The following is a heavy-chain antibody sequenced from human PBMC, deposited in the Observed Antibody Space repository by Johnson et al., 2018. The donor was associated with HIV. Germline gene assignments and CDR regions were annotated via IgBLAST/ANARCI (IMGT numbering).Heavy chain of an antibody. J-gene: IGHJ3*02. Sequence: VQLVESGGGVVQPGRSLRLSCAASGFTFSSYGMHWVRQAPGKGLEWVALISYDGSDKYYADSVKGRFTISRDNSKNTLYLQMNSLRAEDTAVYYCAKDSPWGWGAFDIWGQGTMVTVSS. V-gene: IGHV3-30*18. CDR2: ISYDGSDK. CDR3: AKDSPWGWGAFDI. CDR1: GFTFSSYG. D-gene: IGHD3-16*01.